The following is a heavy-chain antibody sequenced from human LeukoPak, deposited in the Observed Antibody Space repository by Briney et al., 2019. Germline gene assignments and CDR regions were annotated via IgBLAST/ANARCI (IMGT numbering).Heavy chain of an antibody. V-gene: IGHV3-21*01. CDR2: ISRTSSYI. Sequence: PGGSLRLSCAASGFTFSNYNMNWVRQAPGKGLGWVSSISRTSSYIYYADSVKGRFTISRDNAKNSLNLQMNSLRAEDTAVYYCARDYGSGSSYYYYGMDVWGQGTTVTVSS. D-gene: IGHD3-10*01. CDR3: ARDYGSGSSYYYYGMDV. CDR1: GFTFSNYN. J-gene: IGHJ6*02.